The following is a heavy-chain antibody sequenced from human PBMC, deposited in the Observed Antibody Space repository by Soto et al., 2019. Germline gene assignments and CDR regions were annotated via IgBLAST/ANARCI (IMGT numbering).Heavy chain of an antibody. CDR3: AREGNLGRWLQPLDF. V-gene: IGHV4-59*01. J-gene: IGHJ4*02. Sequence: QVQLQVSAPGLVKPSETLSLTCTVSGDSISAYSWSWVRQPPGKGLEWIGNIHYNGNTKYNPSLKGRVTMSVDTSKNQFSLKLISVTAADTAKYFGAREGNLGRWLQPLDFWGQGTLVTVSS. CDR2: IHYNGNT. D-gene: IGHD5-12*01. CDR1: GDSISAYS.